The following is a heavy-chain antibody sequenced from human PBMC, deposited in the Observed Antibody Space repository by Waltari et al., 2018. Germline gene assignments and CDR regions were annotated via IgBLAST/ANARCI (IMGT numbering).Heavy chain of an antibody. D-gene: IGHD3-22*01. CDR1: GFHFISYA. CDR3: ARHLYSIDYLELGN. CDR2: ISDSGVIT. V-gene: IGHV3-23*01. Sequence: EVHLLESGGGLAQPGGSLRLSCAASGFHFISYAMSWVRQAPGKGVEWCSGISDSGVITKYADSVKGRFTVSRDNSKNTVFLQLNSLRAEDTAIYYCARHLYSIDYLELGNWGQGTLVTVSS. J-gene: IGHJ4*02.